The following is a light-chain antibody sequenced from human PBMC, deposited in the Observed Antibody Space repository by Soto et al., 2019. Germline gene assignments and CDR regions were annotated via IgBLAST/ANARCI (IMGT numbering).Light chain of an antibody. CDR2: DVS. CDR1: SSDVGGYNY. V-gene: IGLV2-11*01. Sequence: QSALTQPRSVSGSTGQSVTISCTGTSSDVGGYNYVSWYQQHPGTAPKLMIYDVSMRPSGVPDRFSGSKSGNTASLTISGLQAEDEADYYCCSYAGSYTLYLFGTGTKVTVL. J-gene: IGLJ1*01. CDR3: CSYAGSYTLYL.